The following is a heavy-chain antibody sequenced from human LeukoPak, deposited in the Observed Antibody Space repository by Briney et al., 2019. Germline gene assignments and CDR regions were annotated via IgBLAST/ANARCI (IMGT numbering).Heavy chain of an antibody. CDR3: AREGPVPGTGPFDY. D-gene: IGHD1-7*01. CDR2: IWSDATTK. J-gene: IGHJ4*02. Sequence: GSLRLSCAASGFTFSSYGMHWVRQAQGKRLEWVAVIWSDATTKYYADSVKGRFTISRDNSENTLYLQMNSLRAEDSAVYYCAREGPVPGTGPFDYWGQGALVTVPS. CDR1: GFTFSSYG. V-gene: IGHV3-33*01.